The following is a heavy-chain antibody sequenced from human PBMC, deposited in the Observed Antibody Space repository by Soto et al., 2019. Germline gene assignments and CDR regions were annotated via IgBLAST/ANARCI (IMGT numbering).Heavy chain of an antibody. CDR3: TTESLGYCSGSHCGCWDY. D-gene: IGHD2-15*01. J-gene: IGHJ4*02. CDR1: GFTFGDYA. Sequence: GGSLRLSCTASGFTFGDYAVSWFRQAPGKGLEWVGFIRSKRYGGATEYAASVRGRLTISRDDSKNIAYLQMNSLKSEDTALYYCTTESLGYCSGSHCGCWDYWGQGTLVTVSS. CDR2: IRSKRYGGAT. V-gene: IGHV3-49*03.